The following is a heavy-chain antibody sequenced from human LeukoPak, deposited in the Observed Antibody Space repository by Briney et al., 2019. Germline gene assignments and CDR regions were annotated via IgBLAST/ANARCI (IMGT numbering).Heavy chain of an antibody. CDR1: GASFSGYY. CDR3: ARGAGQIVVVPAAISASGYYYMDV. J-gene: IGHJ6*03. CDR2: INHSGST. D-gene: IGHD2-2*01. Sequence: PSETLSLTCAVYGASFSGYYWSWIRQPPGKGLEWIGEINHSGSTNSNPSLKSRVTISVDTSKNQFSLKLSSVTAADTAVYYCARGAGQIVVVPAAISASGYYYMDVWGKGTTVTVSS. V-gene: IGHV4-34*01.